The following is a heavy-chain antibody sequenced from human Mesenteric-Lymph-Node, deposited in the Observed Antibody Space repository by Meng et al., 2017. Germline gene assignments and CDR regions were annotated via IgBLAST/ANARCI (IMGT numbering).Heavy chain of an antibody. Sequence: GESLKISCAASGFTFDTYAMSWVRQAPGKGLEWVSSIGGGDDIFYADSVKGHFTISRDNSENTLYLQMNSLRAEDTAVYYCVKDRESYNSVWDAFDIWGQGTMVTVSS. V-gene: IGHV3-23*01. CDR3: VKDRESYNSVWDAFDI. CDR1: GFTFDTYA. J-gene: IGHJ3*02. CDR2: IGGGDDI. D-gene: IGHD1-20*01.